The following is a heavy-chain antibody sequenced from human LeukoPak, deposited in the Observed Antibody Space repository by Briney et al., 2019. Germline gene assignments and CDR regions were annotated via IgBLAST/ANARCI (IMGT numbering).Heavy chain of an antibody. Sequence: SETLSLTCTVSGDAISSFYWSWIRQPPGKGLEWIGEINHSGSTNYNPSLKSRVTISVDTSKNQFSLKLSSVTAADTAVYYCARGGGYYGSEPWGQGTLVTVSS. CDR3: ARGGGYYGSEP. V-gene: IGHV4-34*01. J-gene: IGHJ5*02. CDR1: GDAISSFY. CDR2: INHSGST. D-gene: IGHD3-10*01.